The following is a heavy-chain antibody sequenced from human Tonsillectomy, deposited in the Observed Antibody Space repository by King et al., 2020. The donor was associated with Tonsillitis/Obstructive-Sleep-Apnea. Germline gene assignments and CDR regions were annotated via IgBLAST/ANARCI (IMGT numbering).Heavy chain of an antibody. V-gene: IGHV3-43*02. Sequence: VQLVESGGGVVQPGGSLRRSCAASGFTFDDYGMHWVRQPPGKGLEWVSLISGNGGSTYNADSVKGRFTISKDNSKNSLYLQMKSLRTEDTAEYYCAKAFKGYCSSFSCYSYYYYMDVWGQGPTVTVSS. CDR2: ISGNGGST. D-gene: IGHD2-2*02. CDR1: GFTFDDYG. J-gene: IGHJ6*03. CDR3: AKAFKGYCSSFSCYSYYYYMDV.